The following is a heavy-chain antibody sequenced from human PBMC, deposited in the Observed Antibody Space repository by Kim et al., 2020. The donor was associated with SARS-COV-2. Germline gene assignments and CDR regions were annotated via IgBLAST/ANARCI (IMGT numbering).Heavy chain of an antibody. V-gene: IGHV4-34*01. CDR1: GGSFSGYY. D-gene: IGHD2-2*01. CDR2: INHSGST. Sequence: SETLSLTCAVYGGSFSGYYWSWIRQPPGKGLEWIGEINHSGSTNYNPSLKSRVTISVDTSKNQFSLKLSSVTAADTAVYYCARLRNYCSSTSCYQGAFDIWGQGTMVTVSS. J-gene: IGHJ3*02. CDR3: ARLRNYCSSTSCYQGAFDI.